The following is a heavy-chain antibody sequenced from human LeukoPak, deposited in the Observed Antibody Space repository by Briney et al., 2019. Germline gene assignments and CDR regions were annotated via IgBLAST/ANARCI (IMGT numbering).Heavy chain of an antibody. CDR1: GYTFTSYD. J-gene: IGHJ6*03. V-gene: IGHV1-8*03. Sequence: ASVKVSFKASGYTFTSYDINWARQATGQGLEWMGWMNPNSGNTGYAQKFQGRVTITRNTSISTDYMELSSLRSEDTAVYYCVRTLLWFGEFHYYYYMDVWGKGTTVTVSS. CDR2: MNPNSGNT. CDR3: VRTLLWFGEFHYYYYMDV. D-gene: IGHD3-10*01.